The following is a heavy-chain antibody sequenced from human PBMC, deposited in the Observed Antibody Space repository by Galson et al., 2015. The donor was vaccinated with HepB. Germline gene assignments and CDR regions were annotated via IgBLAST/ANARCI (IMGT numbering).Heavy chain of an antibody. J-gene: IGHJ5*02. CDR3: ARAPFGEYLPWFDP. Sequence: SLRLSCAASGFTFSSYAMHWVRQAPGKGLEWVAVISYDGSNKYYADSVKGRFTISRDNSKNTLYLQMNSLRAEDTAVYYCARAPFGEYLPWFDPWGQGTLVTVSS. CDR2: ISYDGSNK. V-gene: IGHV3-30*04. D-gene: IGHD3-10*01. CDR1: GFTFSSYA.